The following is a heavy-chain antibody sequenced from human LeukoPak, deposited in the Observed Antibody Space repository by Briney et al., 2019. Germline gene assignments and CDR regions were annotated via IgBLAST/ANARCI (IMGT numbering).Heavy chain of an antibody. CDR2: TCCSGST. Sequence: SETLSLTCTVSGGPISSYDWTWIGQPPGKGLEGSGDTCCSGSTNYNPSLKSRLTISLDTSKNQSSLQLSSVPAADTAVYYCARHPYKTSGYYYYFDYWGQGTLVTVSS. CDR3: ARHPYKTSGYYYYFDY. CDR1: GGPISSYD. D-gene: IGHD3-22*01. J-gene: IGHJ4*02. V-gene: IGHV4-59*08.